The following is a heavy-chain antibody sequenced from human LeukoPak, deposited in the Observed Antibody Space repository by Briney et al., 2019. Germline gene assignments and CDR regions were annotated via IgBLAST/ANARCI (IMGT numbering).Heavy chain of an antibody. V-gene: IGHV3-21*01. J-gene: IGHJ6*02. CDR2: ISSSSSYI. CDR3: ARDWGDHSNPYYYYGMDV. Sequence: GGSLRLSCAASGFTFSSYSMNWVRQAPGKGLEWVSSISSSSSYIYYADSVKGRFTISRDNAKNSLYLQMNSLRAEDTAVYYCARDWGDHSNPYYYYGMDVWGQGTTVIVSS. CDR1: GFTFSSYS. D-gene: IGHD4-11*01.